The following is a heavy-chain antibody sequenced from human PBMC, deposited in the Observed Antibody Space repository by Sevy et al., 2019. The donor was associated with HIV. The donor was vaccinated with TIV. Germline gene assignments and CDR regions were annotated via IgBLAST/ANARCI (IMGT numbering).Heavy chain of an antibody. CDR2: ISYSGST. CDR1: GGSIISYY. V-gene: IGHV4-59*01. J-gene: IGHJ5*02. D-gene: IGHD3-3*01. Sequence: SETLSLTCTVSGGSIISYYWSWIRQPPGKGLEWIGYISYSGSTNYNPSLKSRVTISIDTSKNQFSLKLSSVTAADTAMAYCASVRAPFGLGAGFDPWGQGTLVTVSS. CDR3: ASVRAPFGLGAGFDP.